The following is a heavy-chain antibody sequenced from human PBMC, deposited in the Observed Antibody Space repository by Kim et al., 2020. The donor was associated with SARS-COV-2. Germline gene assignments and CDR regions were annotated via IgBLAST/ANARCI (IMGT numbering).Heavy chain of an antibody. Sequence: ASVKGRFIISRDDSKNIAYPQMNSLKTEDTAVYYCTRGGYSSGYRPNWFDPWGQGTLVTVSS. J-gene: IGHJ5*02. D-gene: IGHD6-25*01. CDR3: TRGGYSSGYRPNWFDP. V-gene: IGHV3-49*02.